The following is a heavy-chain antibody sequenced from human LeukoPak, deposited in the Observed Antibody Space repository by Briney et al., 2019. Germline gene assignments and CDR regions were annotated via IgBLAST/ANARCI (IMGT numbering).Heavy chain of an antibody. CDR2: FDPEDGET. J-gene: IGHJ4*02. Sequence: ASVKVSCKVSGYTLTELSMHWVRQAPGKGLEWMGGFDPEDGETIYAQKFQGGVTMTEDTSTDTAYMELSSLRSEDTAVYYCATSIVGGGFFFYYFDYWGQGTLVTVSS. V-gene: IGHV1-24*01. D-gene: IGHD3-22*01. CDR3: ATSIVGGGFFFYYFDY. CDR1: GYTLTELS.